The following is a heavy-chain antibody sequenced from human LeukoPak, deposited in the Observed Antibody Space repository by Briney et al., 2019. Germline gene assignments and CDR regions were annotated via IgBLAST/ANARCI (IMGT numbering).Heavy chain of an antibody. J-gene: IGHJ6*03. Sequence: ASVTVSCKTSGYTFTDSYIHWVRQAPGQGLEWMGRINPNSGDPNYPQKFQGRVTMTRDTSISTAYMEMSSLTSDDTAVYYCARSARHCNNGVCFTDYYIDLWGKGTTVIVS. V-gene: IGHV1-2*06. D-gene: IGHD2-8*01. CDR2: INPNSGDP. CDR1: GYTFTDSY. CDR3: ARSARHCNNGVCFTDYYIDL.